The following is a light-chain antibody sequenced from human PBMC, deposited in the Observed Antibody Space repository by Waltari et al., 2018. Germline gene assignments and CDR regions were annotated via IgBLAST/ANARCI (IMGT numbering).Light chain of an antibody. CDR3: QQRSNWPFT. Sequence: EIVMTQSPVTLSLSPGERATLSCRASQSVSSDLAWFLQKPGQAPRLLIYEASDRATGIPAGFSGSGSGTDFTLTISSLEPEDFAVYYCQQRSNWPFTFGGGTKVESK. CDR2: EAS. J-gene: IGKJ4*01. CDR1: QSVSSD. V-gene: IGKV3-11*01.